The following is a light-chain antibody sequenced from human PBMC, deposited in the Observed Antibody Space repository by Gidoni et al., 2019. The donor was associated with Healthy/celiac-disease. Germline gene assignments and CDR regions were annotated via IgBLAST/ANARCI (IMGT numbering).Light chain of an antibody. CDR2: AAS. V-gene: IGKV1-39*01. CDR1: HSISSY. J-gene: IGKJ4*01. CDR3: QQSYSTPLT. Sequence: IQKTHYPTSLPAAVGDRATITCRASHSISSYLNWYQQQPGKATKLLIYAASRLHSGVPSRFSSSGAGKDFPTTSSRQSPEYVATYYRQQSYSTPLTVGGGTKVEIK.